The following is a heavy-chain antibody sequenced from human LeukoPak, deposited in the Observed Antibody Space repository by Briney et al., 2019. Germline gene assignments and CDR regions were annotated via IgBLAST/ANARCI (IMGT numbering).Heavy chain of an antibody. Sequence: SETLSLTCTVSGGSISSYYWSWIRQPPGKGLEWIGYIYYSGSTNYNPSLKSRVTISVDTSKNQFSLKLSSVTAADTAMYYCARASSYGPGDFDYWGQGTLVTVSS. CDR1: GGSISSYY. D-gene: IGHD3-10*01. J-gene: IGHJ4*02. CDR2: IYYSGST. CDR3: ARASSYGPGDFDY. V-gene: IGHV4-59*01.